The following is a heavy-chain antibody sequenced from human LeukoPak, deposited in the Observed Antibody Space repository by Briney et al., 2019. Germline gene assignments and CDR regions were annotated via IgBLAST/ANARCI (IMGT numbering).Heavy chain of an antibody. J-gene: IGHJ4*02. CDR3: AREEGTYYDILTGNYYFDY. CDR1: GSTFSSYW. Sequence: GGSLRLSCAASGSTFSSYWMSWVRQAPGKGLEWVANIKQDGSEKYYVDSVKGRFTISRDNAKNSLYLQMNSLRAEDTAVYYCAREEGTYYDILTGNYYFDYWGQGTLVTVSS. CDR2: IKQDGSEK. V-gene: IGHV3-7*01. D-gene: IGHD3-9*01.